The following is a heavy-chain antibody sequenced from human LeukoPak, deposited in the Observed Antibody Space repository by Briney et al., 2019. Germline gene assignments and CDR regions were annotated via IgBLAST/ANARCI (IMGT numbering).Heavy chain of an antibody. CDR3: ARDGRPLSSGSYVPPNDY. D-gene: IGHD3-10*01. V-gene: IGHV7-4-1*02. Sequence: ASVKVSCKASGGTFSTSAISWVRQAPGQGLEWMGWINTNTGNPTYAQGFTGRFVFSLDTSVSTAYLQISSLKAEDTAVYYCARDGRPLSSGSYVPPNDYWGQGTLVTVSS. CDR2: INTNTGNP. CDR1: GGTFSTSA. J-gene: IGHJ4*02.